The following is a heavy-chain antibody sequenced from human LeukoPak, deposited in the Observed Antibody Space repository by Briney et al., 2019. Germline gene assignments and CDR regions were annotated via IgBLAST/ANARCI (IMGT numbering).Heavy chain of an antibody. D-gene: IGHD3-10*01. CDR2: INPNSGGT. CDR3: ARDYEVLDGSGSYYPI. V-gene: IGHV1-2*04. CDR1: GYTFTGYY. J-gene: IGHJ3*02. Sequence: ASVKVSCKVSGYTFTGYYMHWVRQAPGQGLEWMGWINPNSGGTNYAQKFQGWVTMTRDTSISTAYMELRSLRSDDTAVYYCARDYEVLDGSGSYYPIWGQGTMVTVSS.